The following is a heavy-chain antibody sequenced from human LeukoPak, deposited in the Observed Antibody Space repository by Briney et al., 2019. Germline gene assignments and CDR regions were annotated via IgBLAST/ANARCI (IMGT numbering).Heavy chain of an antibody. CDR2: ISGSGGST. J-gene: IGHJ6*02. CDR3: AKDKGYSYGSLYYYYGMDV. CDR1: GFTFSSYA. Sequence: GGSLRLSCAASGFTFSSYAMSWVRQAPGKGLEWVSGISGSGGSTYYADSVKGRFTISRDNSKNTLYLQMNSLRAEDTAVYYCAKDKGYSYGSLYYYYGMDVWGQGTTVTVS. D-gene: IGHD5-18*01. V-gene: IGHV3-23*01.